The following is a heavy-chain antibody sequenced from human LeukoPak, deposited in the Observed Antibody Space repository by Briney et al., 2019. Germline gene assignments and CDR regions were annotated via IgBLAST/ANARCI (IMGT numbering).Heavy chain of an antibody. CDR3: AKDIRYGSTWAFDY. CDR1: GFTFSSYA. V-gene: IGHV3-23*01. D-gene: IGHD6-13*01. Sequence: GGSLRLSCAASGFTFSSYAMNWVRQGPGKGLEWVSTVSGSGGSTYYADSVKGRFTISRDNSKNTLYLQMNSLRAEDTAVYYCAKDIRYGSTWAFDYWGQGTLVTVSS. CDR2: VSGSGGST. J-gene: IGHJ4*02.